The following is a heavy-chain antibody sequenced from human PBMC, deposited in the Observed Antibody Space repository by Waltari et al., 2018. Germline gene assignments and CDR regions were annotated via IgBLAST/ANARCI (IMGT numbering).Heavy chain of an antibody. V-gene: IGHV4-4*02. CDR1: GDSMSSNDY. CDR3: ARDRGRGLYLDT. D-gene: IGHD1-1*01. CDR2: VRGDGKT. J-gene: IGHJ4*02. Sequence: QLQLQESGPGLVKPSGTLSLICAVSGDSMSSNDYWSWVRQPPGKGLAGIGQVRGDGKTNSNPACASRVTVSLDTSTNRFALKVTSATAADTALYYCARDRGRGLYLDTWGQGALVTVSP.